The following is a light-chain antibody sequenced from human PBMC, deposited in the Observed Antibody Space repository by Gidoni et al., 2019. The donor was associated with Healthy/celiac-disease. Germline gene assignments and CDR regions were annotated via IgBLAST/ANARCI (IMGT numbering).Light chain of an antibody. J-gene: IGKJ2*02. CDR2: AAS. Sequence: EIQMTQSPCSLSASVGYRVTITCRASQSISSYLNWYQQKPGKAPKILIYAASSLQSGVPSRFSGSGSGTDFTLTISSLQPEDFATYYCQQSYSTPSTFGQGTKLEIK. CDR1: QSISSY. CDR3: QQSYSTPST. V-gene: IGKV1-39*01.